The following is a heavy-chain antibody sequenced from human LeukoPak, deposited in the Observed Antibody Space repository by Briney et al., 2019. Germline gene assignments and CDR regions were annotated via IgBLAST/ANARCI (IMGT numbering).Heavy chain of an antibody. D-gene: IGHD6-13*01. CDR1: GFTFSSYS. CDR3: ARDRSNIAASDGWFDP. Sequence: GGSLRLSCAASGFTFSSYSMNWVRQAPGKGLEWVSSISTSSSYIYYADSVKGRSTISRDNAKNSLYLQMNTLRAEDTAVYYCARDRSNIAASDGWFDPWGQGTLVTVSS. V-gene: IGHV3-21*01. J-gene: IGHJ5*02. CDR2: ISTSSSYI.